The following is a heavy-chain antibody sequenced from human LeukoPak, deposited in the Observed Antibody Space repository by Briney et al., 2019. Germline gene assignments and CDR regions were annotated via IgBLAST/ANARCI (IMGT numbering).Heavy chain of an antibody. J-gene: IGHJ4*02. Sequence: GGSLRLSCAASEFSVGSNYMTWVRQAPGKGLEWVSLIYSGGSTYYADSVKGRFTISRDNSKNTLYLQMNSLRADDTAVYYCATDPVGYCNADGCYSVDYWGQGTLVTVSS. D-gene: IGHD2-15*01. V-gene: IGHV3-66*01. CDR3: ATDPVGYCNADGCYSVDY. CDR2: IYSGGST. CDR1: EFSVGSNY.